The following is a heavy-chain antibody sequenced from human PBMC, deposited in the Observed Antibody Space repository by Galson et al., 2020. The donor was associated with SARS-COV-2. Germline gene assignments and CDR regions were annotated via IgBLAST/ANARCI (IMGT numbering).Heavy chain of an antibody. Sequence: SGPTLVKPTQTLTLTCTLSGFSHSTNGMCVSWIRQPPGKALEWLARIDWDGDKHYSTSLKTRFTISKDTSKNQVVLIMTNMDPVDTATYYCERTWITTTTSRTVDYWGQGTLVTVAS. J-gene: IGHJ4*02. CDR2: IDWDGDK. D-gene: IGHD3-22*01. V-gene: IGHV2-70*11. CDR3: ERTWITTTTSRTVDY. CDR1: GFSHSTNGMC.